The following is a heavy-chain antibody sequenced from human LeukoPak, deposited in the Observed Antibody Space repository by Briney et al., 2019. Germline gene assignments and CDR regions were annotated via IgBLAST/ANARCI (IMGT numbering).Heavy chain of an antibody. D-gene: IGHD3-10*01. V-gene: IGHV4-34*01. Sequence: PSETLSLTCAVYGGSFSGYYWSWIRQPPGKGLEWIGEINHSGSTNYNPSLKSRVTISVDTSKNQFSLNLISVTAADTAAYYCARDSGTTGEVKFDPWGQGTLVTVSS. J-gene: IGHJ5*02. CDR2: INHSGST. CDR1: GGSFSGYY. CDR3: ARDSGTTGEVKFDP.